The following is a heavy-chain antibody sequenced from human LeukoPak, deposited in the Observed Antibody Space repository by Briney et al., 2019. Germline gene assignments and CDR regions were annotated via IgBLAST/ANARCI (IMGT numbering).Heavy chain of an antibody. D-gene: IGHD3-22*01. V-gene: IGHV3-21*01. CDR2: ISSGSSYI. Sequence: GGSLRLSCAASGFTFSSYSMNWVRQAPGKGLEWVSSISSGSSYIYYADSVKGRFTISRDNAKNSLYLQMNSLRAEDTAVYYCARASDSSGYYYYFDHWGQGTLVTVSS. CDR1: GFTFSSYS. CDR3: ARASDSSGYYYYFDH. J-gene: IGHJ1*01.